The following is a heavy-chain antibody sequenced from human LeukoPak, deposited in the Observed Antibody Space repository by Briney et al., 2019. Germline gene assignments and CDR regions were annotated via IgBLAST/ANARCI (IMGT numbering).Heavy chain of an antibody. V-gene: IGHV1-18*01. D-gene: IGHD5-12*01. CDR1: GYTFTSYG. Sequence: GESLKISCKASGYTFTSYGISWVRQAPGQGLEWMGWISSYNGNTNYAQKLQGRVTMTTDTSTSTAYMELRSLRSDDTAVYYCARDPSGGYPPVDPWGQGTLVTVSS. J-gene: IGHJ5*02. CDR3: ARDPSGGYPPVDP. CDR2: ISSYNGNT.